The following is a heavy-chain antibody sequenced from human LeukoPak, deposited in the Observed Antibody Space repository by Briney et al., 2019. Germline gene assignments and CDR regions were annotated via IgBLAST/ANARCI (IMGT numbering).Heavy chain of an antibody. V-gene: IGHV1-69*06. D-gene: IGHD2-15*01. Sequence: ASVKVSCKASGGTFSSYAISWVRQAPGQGLEWMGGIIPIFGTANYAQKFQGRVTITADKSTSTAYMELSSLRSEDTAVYYCASAYCSGGSCYSANDAFDIWGQGTMVTVSS. CDR3: ASAYCSGGSCYSANDAFDI. CDR2: IIPIFGTA. J-gene: IGHJ3*02. CDR1: GGTFSSYA.